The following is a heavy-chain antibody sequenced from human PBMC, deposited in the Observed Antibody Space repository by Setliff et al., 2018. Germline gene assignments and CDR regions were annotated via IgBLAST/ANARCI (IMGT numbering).Heavy chain of an antibody. D-gene: IGHD2-15*01. Sequence: SETLSLTCAVSGGSITSGSYYWSWIRQPAGEGLEWIGRLHTSGTTVYNPSLKGRVTISRDNAKNSLYLQMNSLRVEDTAVYYCARRIKEGNHFFDYWGQGTLVTVSS. CDR1: GGSITSGSYY. J-gene: IGHJ4*02. V-gene: IGHV4-61*02. CDR3: ARRIKEGNHFFDY. CDR2: LHTSGTT.